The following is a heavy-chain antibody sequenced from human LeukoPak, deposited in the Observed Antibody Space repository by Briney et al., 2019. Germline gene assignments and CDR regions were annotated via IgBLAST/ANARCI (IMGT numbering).Heavy chain of an antibody. CDR2: ISSSSSYI. D-gene: IGHD6-19*01. V-gene: IGHV3-21*01. J-gene: IGHJ4*02. Sequence: PGGSLRLSCAASGFTFSSYSMNWVRQAPGKGLEWVSSISSSSSYIYYADSVKGRFTISRDNAKNSLYLQMNSLRAGDTAVYYCARLGYSSGWYEGFDYWGQGTLVTVSS. CDR3: ARLGYSSGWYEGFDY. CDR1: GFTFSSYS.